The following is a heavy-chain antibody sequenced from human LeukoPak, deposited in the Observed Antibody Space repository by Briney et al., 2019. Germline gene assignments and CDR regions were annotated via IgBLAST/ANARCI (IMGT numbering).Heavy chain of an antibody. Sequence: SETLSLTCTVSGGSISNYYWSWIRQPPGKELEWIGYIYYSGSTNYNPSLKSRVTISVDTSKNQFSLKLSSVTAADTAVYYCARYYYDTSGMYYFDYWGQGTLVTVSS. CDR2: IYYSGST. J-gene: IGHJ4*02. CDR3: ARYYYDTSGMYYFDY. D-gene: IGHD3-22*01. V-gene: IGHV4-59*01. CDR1: GGSISNYY.